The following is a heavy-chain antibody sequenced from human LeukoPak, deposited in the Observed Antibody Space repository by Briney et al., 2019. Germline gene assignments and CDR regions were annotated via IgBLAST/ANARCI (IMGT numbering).Heavy chain of an antibody. J-gene: IGHJ4*02. CDR1: GFTFRSYW. CDR2: IKQDGSEK. CDR3: ARGASGWYVEDY. V-gene: IGHV3-7*01. Sequence: GGSLRLSCAASGFTFRSYWMSWVRQAPGKGLEWVANIKQDGSEKYYVDSVKGRFTISRDNAKNSLYLQMNSLRAEDTAVYYCARGASGWYVEDYWGQGTLATVSS. D-gene: IGHD6-19*01.